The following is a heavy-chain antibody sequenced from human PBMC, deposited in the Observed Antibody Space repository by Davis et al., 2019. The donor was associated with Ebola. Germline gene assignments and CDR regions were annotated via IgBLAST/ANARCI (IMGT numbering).Heavy chain of an antibody. V-gene: IGHV3-7*03. Sequence: GGSLRLSCAASGFTFSGSAMHWVRQAPGKGLEWVANIKQDGSEKYYVDSVKGRFTISRDNAKNSLYLQMNSLRAEDTAVYYCAREIVGATVYWGQGTLVTVSS. CDR1: GFTFSGSA. J-gene: IGHJ4*02. CDR2: IKQDGSEK. D-gene: IGHD1-26*01. CDR3: AREIVGATVY.